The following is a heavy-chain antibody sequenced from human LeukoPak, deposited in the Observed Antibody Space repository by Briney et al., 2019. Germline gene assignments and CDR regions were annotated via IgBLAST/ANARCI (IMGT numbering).Heavy chain of an antibody. Sequence: SETLSLTCTVSGGSISSYYWSWIRQPPGKGLEWIGYIYYSGSTNYNPSLKSRVTISVDTSKNQLSLKLSSVTAADTAVYYCARVSGYSQNWFDPWGQGTLVTVSS. CDR1: GGSISSYY. D-gene: IGHD5-12*01. J-gene: IGHJ5*02. CDR2: IYYSGST. V-gene: IGHV4-59*01. CDR3: ARVSGYSQNWFDP.